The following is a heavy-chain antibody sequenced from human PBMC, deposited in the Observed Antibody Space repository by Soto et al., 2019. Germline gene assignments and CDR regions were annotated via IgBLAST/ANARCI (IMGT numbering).Heavy chain of an antibody. Sequence: ASVKVSCKASGYMFNTYGITWVRQAPGQGLEWMGWISVYNGNIDYAQKFEGRVTMTIDTSTSTAHMELKSLTSDDTAVYYCARTYGSGDYFLPFEYWGQGTPVTVSS. CDR3: ARTYGSGDYFLPFEY. V-gene: IGHV1-18*01. J-gene: IGHJ4*02. CDR2: ISVYNGNI. CDR1: GYMFNTYG. D-gene: IGHD3-10*01.